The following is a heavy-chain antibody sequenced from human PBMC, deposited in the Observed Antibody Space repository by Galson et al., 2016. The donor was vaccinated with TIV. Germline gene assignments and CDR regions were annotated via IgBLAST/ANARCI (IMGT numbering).Heavy chain of an antibody. V-gene: IGHV3-53*05. CDR2: MSSGGTL. CDR3: TRERRFCGNNCYLSYYYGMDV. CDR1: SLNVNDNY. J-gene: IGHJ6*02. D-gene: IGHD2-21*01. Sequence: SLRLSCAASSLNVNDNYMTWVRQAPGKGLEWVAIMSSGGTLNYADFARGRFTVSRDSSKNTLYLQMNSLRPDDTAVYYCTRERRFCGNNCYLSYYYGMDVWGQGTTVTVSS.